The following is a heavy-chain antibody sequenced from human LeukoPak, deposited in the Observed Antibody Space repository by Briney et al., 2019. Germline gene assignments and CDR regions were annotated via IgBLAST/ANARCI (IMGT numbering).Heavy chain of an antibody. V-gene: IGHV4-59*01. CDR2: IYYSGST. J-gene: IGHJ3*02. D-gene: IGHD6-6*01. Sequence: PSETLSLTCTVSGGSISSYYWSWIRQPPGKGLEWIGYIYYSGSTNYNPSLKSRVTISVDTSKNQFSLKLSSVTAADTAVYYCARGGSGIAARDAFDIWGQGTMVTVSS. CDR3: ARGGSGIAARDAFDI. CDR1: GGSISSYY.